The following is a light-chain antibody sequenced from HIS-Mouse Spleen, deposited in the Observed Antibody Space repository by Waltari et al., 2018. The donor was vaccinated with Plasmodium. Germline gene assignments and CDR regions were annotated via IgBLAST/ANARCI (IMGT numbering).Light chain of an antibody. CDR1: QSVLYSSNNKNY. CDR3: QQYDSTPWT. Sequence: DIVMTQSPDSLAVSLGERANINCKSSQSVLYSSNNKNYLAWYQQKPGQPPKLLIYWASTRESGVPDRFSGSGSGTDFTLTISSLQAEDVAVYYCQQYDSTPWTFGQGTKVEIK. J-gene: IGKJ1*01. V-gene: IGKV4-1*01. CDR2: WAS.